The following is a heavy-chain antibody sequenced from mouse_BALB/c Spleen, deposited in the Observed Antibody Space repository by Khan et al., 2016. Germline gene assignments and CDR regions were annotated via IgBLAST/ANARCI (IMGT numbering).Heavy chain of an antibody. CDR2: INPDSSTT. CDR3: ARRHYYGRFDY. V-gene: IGHV4-1*02. D-gene: IGHD1-2*01. Sequence: EVKLLESGGGLVQPGGSLKLSCAASGFAFSRYWMRWVRQAPGKGLEWIGEINPDSSTTNYTPSLKDKFIISRDNANNTLYLQMSKMRSEDTAYYYCARRHYYGRFDYWGQGTLVTVSA. CDR1: GFAFSRYW. J-gene: IGHJ3*01.